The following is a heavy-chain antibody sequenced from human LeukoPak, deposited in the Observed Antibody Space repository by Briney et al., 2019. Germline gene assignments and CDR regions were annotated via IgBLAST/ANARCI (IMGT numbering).Heavy chain of an antibody. CDR1: GDSISSRSYY. J-gene: IGHJ4*02. Sequence: SKTLSLTCTASGDSISSRSYYWGWIRQPPGKGLEWIGSIYYTGITYYNPSLKSRVTISVDTSKNQFSLKLNSVTAADTAVYYCARLGVVFDYWGQGTLVTVSS. CDR2: IYYTGIT. CDR3: ARLGVVFDY. V-gene: IGHV4-39*01. D-gene: IGHD3-16*01.